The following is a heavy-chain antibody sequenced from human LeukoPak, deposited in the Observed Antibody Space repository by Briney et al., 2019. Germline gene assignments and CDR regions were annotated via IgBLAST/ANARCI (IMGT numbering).Heavy chain of an antibody. CDR3: VRDPSGSGFAFDS. CDR1: GFSLSNFQ. Sequence: GRSLRLSCVASGFSLSNFQMHWVRQAPGKGLEWVAFIWFDGSNKHYADSVKGRFTISRDNSEDTLYLQMNSLRAEDTAVYYCVRDPSGSGFAFDSWGQGALVTVSS. D-gene: IGHD1-1*01. V-gene: IGHV3-33*08. CDR2: IWFDGSNK. J-gene: IGHJ4*02.